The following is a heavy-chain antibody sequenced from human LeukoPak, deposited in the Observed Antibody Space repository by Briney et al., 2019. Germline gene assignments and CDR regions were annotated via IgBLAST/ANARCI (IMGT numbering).Heavy chain of an antibody. D-gene: IGHD3-10*01. V-gene: IGHV3-23*01. J-gene: IGHJ4*02. CDR3: AKESRYYYGSGSFSSQFDY. Sequence: GGSLRLSCAASGFTFSGYAMSWVRQAPGEGLEWVSSISGAGSTYYADSVKGRFTSSRDNSKNTLYLQMNNIRAEDTAVYYCAKESRYYYGSGSFSSQFDYWGQGNLVTVSS. CDR1: GFTFSGYA. CDR2: ISGAGST.